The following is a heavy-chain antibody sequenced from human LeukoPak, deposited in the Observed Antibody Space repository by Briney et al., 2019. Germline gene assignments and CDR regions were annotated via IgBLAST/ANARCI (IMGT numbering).Heavy chain of an antibody. CDR2: INHSGST. Sequence: SETLSLTCAVYGGSFSGYYWSWIRQPPGKGLEWIGEINHSGSTNYNPSLKSRVTISVDTSKNQFSLKLSSVTAADTAVYYCAGRHDIVVVPAAITSXYFDYWGQGTLVTVSS. V-gene: IGHV4-34*01. D-gene: IGHD2-2*02. CDR3: AGRHDIVVVPAAITSXYFDY. J-gene: IGHJ4*02. CDR1: GGSFSGYY.